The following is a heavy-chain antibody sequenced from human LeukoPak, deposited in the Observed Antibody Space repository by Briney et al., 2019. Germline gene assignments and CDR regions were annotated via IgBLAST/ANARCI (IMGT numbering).Heavy chain of an antibody. Sequence: SETLSLTCAVSGGSISSGGYSWSWIRQPPGKGLEWIGYIYHSGSTYYNPSLKSRVTISVDRSKNQFSLKLSSVTAEDTAVYYCARSIADDAFDIWGQGTMVTVSS. CDR1: GGSISSGGYS. CDR3: ARSIADDAFDI. D-gene: IGHD6-13*01. CDR2: IYHSGST. J-gene: IGHJ3*02. V-gene: IGHV4-30-2*01.